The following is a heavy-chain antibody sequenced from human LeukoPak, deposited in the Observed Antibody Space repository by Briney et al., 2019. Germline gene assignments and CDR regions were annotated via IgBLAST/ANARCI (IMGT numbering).Heavy chain of an antibody. CDR1: GGSFSGYY. J-gene: IGHJ3*02. V-gene: IGHV4-34*01. CDR2: INHSGST. D-gene: IGHD6-13*01. Sequence: PSETLSLTCAVYGGSFSGYYWSWIRQPPGKGLEWIGEINHSGSTNYNPSLKSRVTISVDTSKNQFSLKLSSVTAADTAVYYCARGLAAAGTLDDAFDIWGQGTMVTVSS. CDR3: ARGLAAAGTLDDAFDI.